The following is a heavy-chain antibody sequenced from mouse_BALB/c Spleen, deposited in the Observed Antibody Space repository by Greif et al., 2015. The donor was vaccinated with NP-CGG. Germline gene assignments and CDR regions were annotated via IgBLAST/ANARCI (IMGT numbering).Heavy chain of an antibody. J-gene: IGHJ4*01. V-gene: IGHV1-54*01. Sequence: QVQLQQSGAELVRPGTSVKVSCKASGYAFTNYLIEWVKQRPGQGLEWIGVINPGSGGTNYNEKFKGKATLTADKSSSTAYMQLSSLTSDDSAVYLCAREGGNYVLDYWGQGTSVTVSS. CDR3: AREGGNYVLDY. CDR1: GYAFTNYL. CDR2: INPGSGGT. D-gene: IGHD2-1*01.